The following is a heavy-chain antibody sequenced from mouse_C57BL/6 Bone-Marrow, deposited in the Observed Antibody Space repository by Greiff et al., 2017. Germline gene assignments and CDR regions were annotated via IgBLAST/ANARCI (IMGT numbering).Heavy chain of an antibody. V-gene: IGHV5-17*01. CDR2: ISSGSSTI. Sequence: EVKLLESGGGLVKPGGSLKLSCAASGFTFSDYGMHWVRQAPEKGLEWVAYISSGSSTIYYADTVKGRFTISRDNAKNTLFLQMTSLRSEDTAMYYCASGNWAYTGFDYWGQGTTLTVSS. CDR1: GFTFSDYG. J-gene: IGHJ2*01. D-gene: IGHD4-1*02. CDR3: ASGNWAYTGFDY.